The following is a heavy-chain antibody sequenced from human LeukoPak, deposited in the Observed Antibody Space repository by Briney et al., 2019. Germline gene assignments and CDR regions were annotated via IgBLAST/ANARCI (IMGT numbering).Heavy chain of an antibody. D-gene: IGHD3-3*01. J-gene: IGHJ4*02. V-gene: IGHV3-15*01. CDR2: IKSKTNGGTT. Sequence: PGGSLRLSCAASGFTFSNAWMSWVRQAPGKGLEWVGRIKSKTNGGTTDYAAPVKGRFTISRDDSKNTLYLQMNSLKTEDTAVYYCTTDQPTYYDFWSGYITLDYWGQGTLVTVSS. CDR1: GFTFSNAW. CDR3: TTDQPTYYDFWSGYITLDY.